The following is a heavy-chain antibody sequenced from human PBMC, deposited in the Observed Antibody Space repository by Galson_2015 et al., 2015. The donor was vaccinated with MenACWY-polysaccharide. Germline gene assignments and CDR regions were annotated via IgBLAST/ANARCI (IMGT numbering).Heavy chain of an antibody. V-gene: IGHV3-23*01. CDR3: AKVGPRSSWTMGLDY. Sequence: SLRLSCAASGFSFSAYGMSWVRQAPGRGLEWVSGSGSGGGLYYADSVKGRFTVSRDNSKNTLHLQMNNLRAEYTDVYYCAKVGPRSSWTMGLDYWGQRTLVTVSS. D-gene: IGHD6-13*01. CDR1: GFSFSAYG. CDR2: SGSGGGL. J-gene: IGHJ4*02.